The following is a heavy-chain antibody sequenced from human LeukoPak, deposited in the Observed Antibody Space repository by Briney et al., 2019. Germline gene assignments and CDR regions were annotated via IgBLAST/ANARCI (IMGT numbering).Heavy chain of an antibody. CDR3: AKGPLYNWNYVDY. J-gene: IGHJ4*02. D-gene: IGHD1-20*01. CDR1: GFTFSSYG. Sequence: SGGSLRLSCAASGFTFSSYGMHWVCQAPGKGLEWVAVISYDGSNKYYADSVKGRFTISRDNSKDTLYLQMNSLRAEDTAVYYCAKGPLYNWNYVDYWGQGTLVTVSS. V-gene: IGHV3-30*18. CDR2: ISYDGSNK.